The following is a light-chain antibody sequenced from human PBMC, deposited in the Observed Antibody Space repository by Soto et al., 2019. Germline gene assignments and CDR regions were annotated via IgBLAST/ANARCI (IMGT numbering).Light chain of an antibody. J-gene: IGKJ5*01. Sequence: EIVLMQYPGTLSLSPGERATLSCRAIQTLRRTYIAWYQQKPGQAPRVLIYGASKRATGIPDRFSGSGSGTDFSLTISSLEPEDAAVYYCQQRSNWPPITFGQGTRLEIK. CDR3: QQRSNWPPIT. CDR1: QTLRRTY. V-gene: IGKV3D-20*02. CDR2: GAS.